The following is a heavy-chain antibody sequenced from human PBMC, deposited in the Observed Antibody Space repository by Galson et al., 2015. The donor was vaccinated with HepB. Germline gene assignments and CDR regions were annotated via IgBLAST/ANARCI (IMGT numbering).Heavy chain of an antibody. J-gene: IGHJ4*02. V-gene: IGHV1-46*03. D-gene: IGHD2-8*01. CDR3: ASGDGVWGHALCPGY. Sequence: SVKVSCKASGYTFTSYYMHWVRQAPGQGLEWMGIINPSGGSTSYAQKFQGRVTMTRDTSTSTVYMELSSLRSEDTAVYYCASGDGVWGHALCPGYWGQGTLVTVSS. CDR2: INPSGGST. CDR1: GYTFTSYY.